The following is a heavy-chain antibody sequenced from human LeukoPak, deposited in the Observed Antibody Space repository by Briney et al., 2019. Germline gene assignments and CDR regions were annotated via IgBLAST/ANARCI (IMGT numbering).Heavy chain of an antibody. CDR3: ARIDVAAADYYFDY. V-gene: IGHV1-18*01. J-gene: IGHJ4*02. CDR1: RYTFTSYG. Sequence: ASVKVSCKASRYTFTSYGISWVRQAPGQGLEWMGWISAYNGNTNYAQKLQGRVTMTTDTSTSTAYMELRSLRSDDTAVYYCARIDVAAADYYFDYWGQGTLVTVSS. CDR2: ISAYNGNT. D-gene: IGHD6-13*01.